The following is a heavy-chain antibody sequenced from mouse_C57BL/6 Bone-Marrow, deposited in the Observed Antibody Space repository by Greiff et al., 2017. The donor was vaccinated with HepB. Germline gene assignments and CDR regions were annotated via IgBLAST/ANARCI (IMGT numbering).Heavy chain of an antibody. CDR3: ARYYGSSHHYYFDY. CDR1: GYTFTSYG. J-gene: IGHJ2*01. V-gene: IGHV1-81*01. D-gene: IGHD1-1*01. CDR2: IYPRSGNT. Sequence: VQLQQSGAELARPGASVKLSCKASGYTFTSYGISWVKQRTGQGLEWIGEIYPRSGNTYYNEKFKGKATLTADKSSSTAYMELRSLTSENSAVYFCARYYGSSHHYYFDYWGQGTTLTVSS.